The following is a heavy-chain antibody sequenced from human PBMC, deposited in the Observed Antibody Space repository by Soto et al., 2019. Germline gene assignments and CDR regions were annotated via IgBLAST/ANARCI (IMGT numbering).Heavy chain of an antibody. J-gene: IGHJ4*02. CDR1: GFSLTTSGVG. CDR3: AHRILRTVFGLVTTTAIYFDF. Sequence: QITLNESGPTVVKPAETLTLTCTFSGFSLTTSGVGVGWIRQSPGKAPEWLALIYWDDDKRYSASLKSRLTNTKDTSKNQVVLTIASVDPADTATYYCAHRILRTVFGLVTTTAIYFDFWGQGTPVVVSS. V-gene: IGHV2-5*02. CDR2: IYWDDDK. D-gene: IGHD3-3*01.